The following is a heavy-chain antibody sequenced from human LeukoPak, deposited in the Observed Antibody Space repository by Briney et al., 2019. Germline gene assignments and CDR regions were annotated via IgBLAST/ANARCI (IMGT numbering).Heavy chain of an antibody. J-gene: IGHJ4*02. D-gene: IGHD1-26*01. CDR3: ARDLTEGELPFDY. CDR1: GGTFSSYA. CDR2: IIPIFGIA. V-gene: IGHV1-69*04. Sequence: SVKLSCKASGGTFSSYAISWVRQAPGQGLEWMGRIIPIFGIANYAQKFQGRVTITADKSTSTAYMELSSLRSEDTAVYYCARDLTEGELPFDYWGQGTLVTVSS.